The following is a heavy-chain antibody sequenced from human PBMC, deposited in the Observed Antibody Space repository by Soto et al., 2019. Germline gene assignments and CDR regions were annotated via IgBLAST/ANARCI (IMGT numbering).Heavy chain of an antibody. J-gene: IGHJ4*02. V-gene: IGHV1-3*01. CDR3: ARGPGGPDGPGDY. CDR2: INAGNGNT. D-gene: IGHD2-15*01. CDR1: GYTFTSYA. Sequence: QVQLVQSGAEVKKPGASVKVSCKASGYTFTSYAMHWVRQAPGQRLEWMGWINAGNGNTKYSQKFQGRVTITRDTTASTADMKLSSLRSEDTAVYYGARGPGGPDGPGDYWGQGTLVTVSS.